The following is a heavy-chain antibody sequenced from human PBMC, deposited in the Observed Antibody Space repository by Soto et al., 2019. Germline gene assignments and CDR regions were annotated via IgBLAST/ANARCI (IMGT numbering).Heavy chain of an antibody. CDR1: GFTFSNYA. V-gene: IGHV3-23*01. D-gene: IGHD6-19*01. CDR3: AKEGTSGFYYFDY. J-gene: IGHJ4*02. CDR2: ISGSGGSP. Sequence: GGSLRLSCAASGFTFSNYAMNWVRQAPGKGLEWVSTISGSGGSPYYADSVKGRFTISRDNSKNTLYQQINSRRAGKSAIKYCAKEGTSGFYYFDYWGQGTPVTVSS.